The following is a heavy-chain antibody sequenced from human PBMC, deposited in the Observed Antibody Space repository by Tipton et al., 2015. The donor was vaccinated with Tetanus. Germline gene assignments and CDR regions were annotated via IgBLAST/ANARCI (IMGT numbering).Heavy chain of an antibody. CDR1: GGTFTNYA. CDR2: ITPIFGTT. V-gene: IGHV1-69*01. Sequence: QLVQSGAEMKKPGSSVKVSCKASGGTFTNYALSWVRQAPGQGLEWVGGITPIFGTTNSAPKFQGRVTITADESTNTAYMELSSLRSEDTAVYYCAKSKRGYSYRSFDDWGQGTLVTVSS. J-gene: IGHJ4*02. D-gene: IGHD5-18*01. CDR3: AKSKRGYSYRSFDD.